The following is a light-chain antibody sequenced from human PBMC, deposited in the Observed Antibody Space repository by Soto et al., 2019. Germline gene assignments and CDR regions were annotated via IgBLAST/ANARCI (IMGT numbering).Light chain of an antibody. CDR1: SSNIGNNY. CDR2: ENN. CDR3: GTWDSSLSAAV. V-gene: IGLV1-51*02. Sequence: QSVLTQPPSVSAAPGQKVTISCSGSSSNIGNNYVSWYQQLPGTAPKLLNYENNKRPSGIPDRFSGSKSGTSATLGITGLQTGDEVDYYCGTWDSSLSAAVFGGGTQLTVL. J-gene: IGLJ7*01.